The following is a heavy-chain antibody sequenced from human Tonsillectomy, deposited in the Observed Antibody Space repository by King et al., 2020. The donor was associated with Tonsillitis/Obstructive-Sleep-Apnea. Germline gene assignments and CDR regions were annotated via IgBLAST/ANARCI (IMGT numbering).Heavy chain of an antibody. J-gene: IGHJ4*02. Sequence: QLVQSGAEVKKPGASVKVSCKASGYTFTDYYMHWVRQAPGQGLEWMGWINPNSGXTDSAQKFRGRVTMTRDTSISTAYMELSXLTSDDTAVYYCARGPRGYSYGSVDYWGQGTLVTVSS. D-gene: IGHD5-18*01. CDR2: INPNSGXT. CDR3: ARGPRGYSYGSVDY. V-gene: IGHV1-2*02. CDR1: GYTFTDYY.